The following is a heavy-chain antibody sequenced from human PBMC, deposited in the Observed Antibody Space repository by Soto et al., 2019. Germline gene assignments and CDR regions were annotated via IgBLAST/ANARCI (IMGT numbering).Heavy chain of an antibody. CDR2: LTPRGFNT. CDR3: AVSNYHGSGRPYDY. J-gene: IGHJ4*02. V-gene: IGHV3-23*01. D-gene: IGHD3-10*01. Sequence: EVQLLESGGDLVQPGGSLRLSCAASGFTFSDRAMTWVRQAPGKGLEWVSALTPRGFNTYYTDSVRGRFTIYRDNSRNTLYLEMKSLRAEDTANYYCAVSNYHGSGRPYDYWGQGTLVAVSS. CDR1: GFTFSDRA.